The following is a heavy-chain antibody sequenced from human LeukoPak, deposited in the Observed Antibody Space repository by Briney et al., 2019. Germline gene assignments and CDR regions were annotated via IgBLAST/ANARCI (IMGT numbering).Heavy chain of an antibody. Sequence: PGGSLRLSCAASGFTFSSYAMSWARQAPGKGLEWVSCISSSGSNTYYADSVKGRFTISRDNAKNSLYLQMNSLRAEDTAVYYCARDRDRDGYNNYWGQGTLVTVSS. V-gene: IGHV3-48*03. CDR3: ARDRDRDGYNNY. CDR2: ISSSGSNT. D-gene: IGHD5-24*01. J-gene: IGHJ4*02. CDR1: GFTFSSYA.